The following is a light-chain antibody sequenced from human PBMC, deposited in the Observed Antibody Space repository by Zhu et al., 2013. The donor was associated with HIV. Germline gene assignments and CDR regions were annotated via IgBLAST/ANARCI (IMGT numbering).Light chain of an antibody. CDR3: SSYTSSNTPLYV. Sequence: QSALTQPASVSGSPGQSITISCTGTSSDVGGYDYVSWYQHHPGRAPKLMIYEVTKRPSGVSTRFSGSKSGIKASLTISGLQTDDEADYYCSSYTSSNTPLYVFGTGTKVTVL. J-gene: IGLJ1*01. CDR2: EVT. V-gene: IGLV2-14*01. CDR1: SSDVGGYDY.